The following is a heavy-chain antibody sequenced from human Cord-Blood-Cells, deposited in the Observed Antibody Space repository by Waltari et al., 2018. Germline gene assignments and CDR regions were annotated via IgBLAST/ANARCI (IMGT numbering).Heavy chain of an antibody. J-gene: IGHJ2*01. CDR3: ARGESQLWSSDRHWGWYFDL. D-gene: IGHD5-18*01. CDR1: GGSFSGYY. CDR2: INHSGSA. V-gene: IGHV4-34*01. Sequence: QVQLQQWGAGLLKPSETLSLTCAVYGGSFSGYYWSWIRQPPGKGLEWIGEINHSGSANNNPSLKRRVTISVDTSKNQFALKLSSVTAADTAVYYCARGESQLWSSDRHWGWYFDLWGRGTLVTVSS.